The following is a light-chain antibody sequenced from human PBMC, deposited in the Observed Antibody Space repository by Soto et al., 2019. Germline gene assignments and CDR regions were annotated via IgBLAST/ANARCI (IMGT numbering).Light chain of an antibody. Sequence: QSVLTQPPSVSGAPGQRVTISCTGSSSNIGAGYDVHWYQQLPGTAPKLLIYGNSNRPSGVPDRFSGSKSGTSASLAITGLHAEDDADYYCQSYDSSLSGVVFGGGTKLNVL. V-gene: IGLV1-40*01. J-gene: IGLJ2*01. CDR3: QSYDSSLSGVV. CDR1: SSNIGAGYD. CDR2: GNS.